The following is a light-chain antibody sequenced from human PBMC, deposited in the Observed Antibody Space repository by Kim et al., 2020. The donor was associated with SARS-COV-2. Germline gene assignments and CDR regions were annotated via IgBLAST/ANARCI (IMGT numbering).Light chain of an antibody. CDR3: QQRSNWPPIT. CDR2: DAS. V-gene: IGKV3-11*01. J-gene: IGKJ5*01. CDR1: RSVSSH. Sequence: PGQEAPPSGSASRSVSSHFALYQQKSGQAPRLLIYDASNRATGIPARFSGSGSGTDFTLTISSLEPEDFAVYYCQQRSNWPPITFGQGTRLEIK.